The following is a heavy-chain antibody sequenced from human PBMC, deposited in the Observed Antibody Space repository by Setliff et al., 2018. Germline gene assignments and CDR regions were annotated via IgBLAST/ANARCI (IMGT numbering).Heavy chain of an antibody. V-gene: IGHV4-31*03. J-gene: IGHJ5*02. Sequence: SETLSLTCTVSGGPISSGNYYWTWIRQHPGEGLEWIGYIYYSGGTYYNPSLKSRVTMSVDTSNNQFSLKLSSVTAADTAVYYCVNWGGRNWFDPWGQGTLVTVSS. D-gene: IGHD7-27*01. CDR3: VNWGGRNWFDP. CDR1: GGPISSGNYY. CDR2: IYYSGGT.